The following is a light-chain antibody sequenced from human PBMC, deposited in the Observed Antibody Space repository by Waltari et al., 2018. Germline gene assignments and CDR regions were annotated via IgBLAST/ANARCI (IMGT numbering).Light chain of an antibody. CDR2: AAS. V-gene: IGKV1-39*01. CDR1: QFINKY. Sequence: DIQMTQSPSSLSASVGDRVTMTSPTSQFINKYLNWYQQKPGKAPKFLIYAASSLQSGVQSRFIGSGSGTNFTLTISSLQPEDFAIYSCQQSYSPPYTFGQGTKLEVK. CDR3: QQSYSPPYT. J-gene: IGKJ2*01.